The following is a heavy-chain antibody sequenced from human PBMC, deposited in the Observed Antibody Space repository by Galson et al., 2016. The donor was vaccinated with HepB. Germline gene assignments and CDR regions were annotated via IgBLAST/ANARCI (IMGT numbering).Heavy chain of an antibody. CDR3: STLRDFWSG. J-gene: IGHJ4*02. D-gene: IGHD3-3*01. CDR2: INSDGSNI. CDR1: GFTFSRHW. Sequence: SLRLSCAASGFTFSRHWMYWVRQAPGKGLVWVSQINSDGSNINYADSVKGRFTISRGNADNTLYLQMNSLRGDDTAVYYCSTLRDFWSGWGQGTLVTVSP. V-gene: IGHV3-74*01.